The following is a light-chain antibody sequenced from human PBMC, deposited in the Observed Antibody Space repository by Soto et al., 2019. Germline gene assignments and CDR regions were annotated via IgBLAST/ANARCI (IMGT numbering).Light chain of an antibody. Sequence: DIQMTQSPSSLSASVGDRVTITCRASQSISSYLNWYQQKPGKAPKLLIYAASSLQSGVPSRFSGSGSGTDFTLTISSLQPEDFATYYCQQSYSTLHFVQGTKLEIK. CDR2: AAS. V-gene: IGKV1-39*01. J-gene: IGKJ2*01. CDR1: QSISSY. CDR3: QQSYSTLH.